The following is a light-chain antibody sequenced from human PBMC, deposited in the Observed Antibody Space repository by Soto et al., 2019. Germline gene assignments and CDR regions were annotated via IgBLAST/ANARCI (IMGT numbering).Light chain of an antibody. CDR2: DVH. Sequence: QSALTQPASVSGSPGQSITISCTGTSSDVGGSNYVSWYQQHPGKAPKLMIYDVHNRPSGISNRFSGSKSGNTASLTISGHQAEDEADYYCSSYRSGSTLVFGGGTKVTVL. V-gene: IGLV2-14*01. J-gene: IGLJ2*01. CDR1: SSDVGGSNY. CDR3: SSYRSGSTLV.